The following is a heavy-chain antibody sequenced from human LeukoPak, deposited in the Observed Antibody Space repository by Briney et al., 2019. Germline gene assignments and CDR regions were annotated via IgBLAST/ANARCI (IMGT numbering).Heavy chain of an antibody. CDR1: GYTFTGYY. V-gene: IGHV1-18*04. Sequence: ASVKVSCKTSGYTFTGYYMHWVRQAPGQGLEWMGWISAYNGNTNYAQKLQGRVTMTTDTSTSTAYMELRSLRSDDTAVYYCARVVLTWIQLGWFDPWGQGTLVTVSS. J-gene: IGHJ5*02. CDR3: ARVVLTWIQLGWFDP. CDR2: ISAYNGNT. D-gene: IGHD5-18*01.